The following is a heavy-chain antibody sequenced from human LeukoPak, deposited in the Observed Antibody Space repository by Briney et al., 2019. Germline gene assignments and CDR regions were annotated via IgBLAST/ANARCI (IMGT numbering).Heavy chain of an antibody. Sequence: GGSLRLSCAASGFTFSSYWMSWVRQAPGKGLGWVANIKQDGSEKYYVDSVKGRFTISRDNAKNSLYLQMNSLRAEDTAVYYCAREHNDFWSGYFDYWGQGTLVTVSS. V-gene: IGHV3-7*01. CDR2: IKQDGSEK. CDR3: AREHNDFWSGYFDY. CDR1: GFTFSSYW. J-gene: IGHJ4*02. D-gene: IGHD3-3*01.